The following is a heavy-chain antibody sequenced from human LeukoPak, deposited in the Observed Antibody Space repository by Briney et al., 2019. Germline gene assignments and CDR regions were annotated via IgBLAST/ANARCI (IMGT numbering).Heavy chain of an antibody. Sequence: ASVKVSCKVSGYTLTELSMHWVRQAPGKGLEWMGGFDPEDGETIYAQKFQGRVTMTEDTSTDTAYMELSSLRSEDTAVYYCARFKNVLLWFGETHYFDYWGQGILVTVSS. CDR1: GYTLTELS. J-gene: IGHJ4*02. D-gene: IGHD3-10*01. V-gene: IGHV1-24*01. CDR3: ARFKNVLLWFGETHYFDY. CDR2: FDPEDGET.